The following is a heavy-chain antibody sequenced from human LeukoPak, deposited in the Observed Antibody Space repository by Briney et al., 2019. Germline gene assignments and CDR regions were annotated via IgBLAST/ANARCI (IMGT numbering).Heavy chain of an antibody. D-gene: IGHD6-13*01. CDR1: GGSISSYY. CDR3: ATPGYSSSWYVYFQH. J-gene: IGHJ1*01. V-gene: IGHV4-4*07. Sequence: PSETLSLTCTVSGGSISSYYWSWIRQPAGKGLEWIGRIYTSGSTNYNPSLKSRVTMSVDTSKNQFSLKLSSVTAADTAVYYCATPGYSSSWYVYFQHWGQGTLVTVSS. CDR2: IYTSGST.